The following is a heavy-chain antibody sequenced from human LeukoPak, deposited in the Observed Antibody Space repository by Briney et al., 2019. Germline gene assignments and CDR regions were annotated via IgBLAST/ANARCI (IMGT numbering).Heavy chain of an antibody. Sequence: PSETLSLTCTVSGGSISSYYWSWIRQPPGKGLEWIGYIYYSGSTNYNPSLKSRVTISVDTSKNQFSLKLSSVTAADTAVYYCARQSKGIMGPVGNYLDSWGQGPLVPVSS. D-gene: IGHD1-26*01. CDR1: GGSISSYY. V-gene: IGHV4-59*08. CDR3: ARQSKGIMGPVGNYLDS. J-gene: IGHJ4*02. CDR2: IYYSGST.